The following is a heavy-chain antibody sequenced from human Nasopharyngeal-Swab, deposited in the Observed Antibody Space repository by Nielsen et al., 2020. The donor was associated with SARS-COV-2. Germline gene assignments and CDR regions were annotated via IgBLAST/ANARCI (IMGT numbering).Heavy chain of an antibody. J-gene: IGHJ4*02. CDR2: ISGSGRST. V-gene: IGHV3-23*01. Sequence: VRQAPGQGLEWVSAISGSGRSTYYADSVKGRFTISRDNSKNTLYLQMNSLRDEDTAVYYCAKAARITMIVVYDDWGQGTLVTVSS. CDR3: AKAARITMIVVYDD. D-gene: IGHD3-22*01.